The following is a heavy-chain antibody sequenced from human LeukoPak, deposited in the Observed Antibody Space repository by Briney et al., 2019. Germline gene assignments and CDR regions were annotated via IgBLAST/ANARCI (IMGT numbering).Heavy chain of an antibody. J-gene: IGHJ4*02. CDR3: ASLGRMITFGGVIAP. CDR2: ISSSSSYI. D-gene: IGHD3-16*02. V-gene: IGHV3-21*01. Sequence: PGGSLRLSCAASGFTFSSYEMNWVRQAPGKGLEWVSSISSSSSYIYYADSVKGRFTISRDNAKNSLYLQMNSLRAEDTAVYYCASLGRMITFGGVIAPGGQGTLVTVSS. CDR1: GFTFSSYE.